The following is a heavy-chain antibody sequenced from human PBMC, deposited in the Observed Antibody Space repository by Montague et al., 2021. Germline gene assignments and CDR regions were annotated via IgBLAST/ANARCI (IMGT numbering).Heavy chain of an antibody. V-gene: IGHV3-23*01. J-gene: IGHJ5*01. CDR3: VKTSSGTYDS. CDR1: GFTFGGYS. D-gene: IGHD1-26*01. Sequence: SLRLSCAASGFTFGGYSMTWVRQAPGRGLEWVSFISPSGDTFYAESVKGRFIVSRDNSNNALYLHLKSLRGEDSAIYYCVKTSSGTYDSWGPGTLVTVSS. CDR2: ISPSGDT.